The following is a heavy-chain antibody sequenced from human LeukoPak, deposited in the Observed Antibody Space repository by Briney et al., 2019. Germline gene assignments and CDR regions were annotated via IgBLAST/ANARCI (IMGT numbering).Heavy chain of an antibody. CDR2: IYHSGST. J-gene: IGHJ3*02. CDR1: GGSISSGGYS. V-gene: IGHV4-30-2*01. D-gene: IGHD3-22*01. CDR3: ARQKLNYYDSGGYYYGAFDI. Sequence: SETLSLTCAVSGGSISSGGYSWSWIRQPPGKGLEWIGYIYHSGSTYYNPSLKSRVTISVDRSKNQFSLKLSSVTAADTAVYYCARQKLNYYDSGGYYYGAFDIWGQGTMVTVSS.